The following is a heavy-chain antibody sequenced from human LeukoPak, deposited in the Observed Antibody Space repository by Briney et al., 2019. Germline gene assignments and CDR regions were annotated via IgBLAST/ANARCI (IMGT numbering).Heavy chain of an antibody. J-gene: IGHJ4*02. Sequence: GGSLRLSCAASGFTFNRNNMKWVRQAPGKGLEWVSYISSTSITMYYADSVKGRFTISRDNAKNSLYLQMNGLRADDTAVYYCARETILAVAGDFWGQGTLVTVSS. D-gene: IGHD6-19*01. V-gene: IGHV3-48*01. CDR2: ISSTSITM. CDR1: GFTFNRNN. CDR3: ARETILAVAGDF.